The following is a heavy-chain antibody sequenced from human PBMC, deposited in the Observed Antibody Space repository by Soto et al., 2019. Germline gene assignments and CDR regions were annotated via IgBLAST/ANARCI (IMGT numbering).Heavy chain of an antibody. J-gene: IGHJ6*02. Sequence: SATLSLTCTVSGVSISSSSYYWGWIRQPPGKGLEWIGSIYYSGSTYYNPSLKSRVTISVDTSKNQFSLKLSSVTAADTAVYYCASTLNFDWLSSLYYYYYGMDVWGQGTTVT. CDR3: ASTLNFDWLSSLYYYYYGMDV. CDR2: IYYSGST. D-gene: IGHD3-9*01. V-gene: IGHV4-39*01. CDR1: GVSISSSSYY.